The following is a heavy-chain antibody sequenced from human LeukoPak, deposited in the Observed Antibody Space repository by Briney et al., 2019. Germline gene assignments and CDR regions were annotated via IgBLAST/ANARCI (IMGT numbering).Heavy chain of an antibody. Sequence: SETLSLTCAVYGGSFSGFYWSWIRQPPGKGLEWIGEINHSGSTNYNQSLKSRVTISVDTSKNQFSLKLSSVTAADTAVYYCARGGSDYYDSSDAFDIWGQGTMVTVSS. D-gene: IGHD3-22*01. J-gene: IGHJ3*02. CDR1: GGSFSGFY. CDR2: INHSGST. CDR3: ARGGSDYYDSSDAFDI. V-gene: IGHV4-34*01.